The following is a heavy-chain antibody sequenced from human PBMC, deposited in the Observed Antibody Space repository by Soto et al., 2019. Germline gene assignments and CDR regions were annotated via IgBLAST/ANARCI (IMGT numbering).Heavy chain of an antibody. CDR1: GGSISSSNW. CDR2: IYHSGST. Sequence: QVQLQESGPGLVKPSGTLSLTCAVSGGSISSSNWWSWVRQPPGKGLEWIGEIYHSGSTNYNPSLKRRVTISVDKSKNQFSLKLSSVTAADTAVYYCASETYYYGSGSNGYYFDYWGQGTLVTVSS. D-gene: IGHD3-10*01. CDR3: ASETYYYGSGSNGYYFDY. V-gene: IGHV4-4*02. J-gene: IGHJ4*02.